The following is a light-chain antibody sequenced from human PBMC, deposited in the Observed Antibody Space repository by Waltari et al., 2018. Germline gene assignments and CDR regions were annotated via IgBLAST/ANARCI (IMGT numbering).Light chain of an antibody. J-gene: IGLJ3*02. Sequence: QSVLTQSPSASGTPGQRVTISCSGSSPNIGSNTVNWYQQVPGTAPKLLISTNNQLLSGVTDRFSGSKSCTSASLAISGLQSEDEADYFCAAWDDSLNGWVFGGGTKLSVL. CDR2: TNN. V-gene: IGLV1-44*01. CDR1: SPNIGSNT. CDR3: AAWDDSLNGWV.